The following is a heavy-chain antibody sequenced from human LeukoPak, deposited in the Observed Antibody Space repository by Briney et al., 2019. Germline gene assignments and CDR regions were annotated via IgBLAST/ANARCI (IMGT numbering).Heavy chain of an antibody. CDR2: IYTSGST. CDR1: GGSISSGSYY. D-gene: IGHD3-3*01. J-gene: IGHJ4*02. Sequence: SQTLSLTCTVSGGSISSGSYYWSWIRQPAGKGLERIGRIYTSGSTNYNPSLKSRVTISVDTSKNQFSLKLSSVTAADTAVYYCARDSHTIFGVVTPFDYWGQGTLVTVSS. V-gene: IGHV4-61*02. CDR3: ARDSHTIFGVVTPFDY.